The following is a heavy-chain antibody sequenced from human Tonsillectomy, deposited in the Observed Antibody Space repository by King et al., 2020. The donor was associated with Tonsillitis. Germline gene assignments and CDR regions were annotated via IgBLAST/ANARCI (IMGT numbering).Heavy chain of an antibody. CDR1: GGSISSYY. Sequence: VQLQESGPGLVKPSETLSLTCTVSGGSISSYYWSWIRQPPGKGLEWIGYIYYSGSTNYNPSLKSRVTISVDTSKNQFSLKLSSVTAADTAVYYCARLGLGYCSGGSCYADAFDILGQGTMVTVSS. CDR2: IYYSGST. D-gene: IGHD2-15*01. CDR3: ARLGLGYCSGGSCYADAFDI. J-gene: IGHJ3*02. V-gene: IGHV4-59*08.